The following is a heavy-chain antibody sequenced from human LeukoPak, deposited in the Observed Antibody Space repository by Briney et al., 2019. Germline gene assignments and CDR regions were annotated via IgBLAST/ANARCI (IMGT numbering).Heavy chain of an antibody. Sequence: PGGSLRLSCTASGFSFSSYWMTWVRQAPGKGLEWVANIKGDGSEKYYVDSVKGRFTISRDNAKNSLHLQMNSLRAEDTAVYYCARSPGATPDYWGQGTLVTVSS. J-gene: IGHJ4*02. CDR3: ARSPGATPDY. CDR1: GFSFSSYW. D-gene: IGHD4/OR15-4a*01. CDR2: IKGDGSEK. V-gene: IGHV3-7*01.